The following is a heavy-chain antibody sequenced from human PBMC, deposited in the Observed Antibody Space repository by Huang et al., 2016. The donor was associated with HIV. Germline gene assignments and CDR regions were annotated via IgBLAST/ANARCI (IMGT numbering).Heavy chain of an antibody. V-gene: IGHV1-2*02. D-gene: IGHD2-15*01. Sequence: QVQLVQSGAEVKKPGASVKVSCRTSGYTFTDYFVHWVRQAPGQGLQWMGSINPLIGVTNYAQKFQGRVTMNRDTSIRTVYMELNRLRSDDTALYYCARTPYSGSHPDYWGQGTLVTVSS. CDR3: ARTPYSGSHPDY. CDR1: GYTFTDYF. J-gene: IGHJ4*02. CDR2: INPLIGVT.